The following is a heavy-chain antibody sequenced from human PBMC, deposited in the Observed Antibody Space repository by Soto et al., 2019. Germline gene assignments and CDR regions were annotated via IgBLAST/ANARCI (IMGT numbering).Heavy chain of an antibody. J-gene: IGHJ6*02. CDR1: GFTFSSYG. D-gene: IGHD3-22*01. CDR2: ISYDGSNK. CDR3: AKDYSVPSINPDSSGYYYYYGMDV. V-gene: IGHV3-30*18. Sequence: PGGSLRLSCAASGFTFSSYGMHWVRQAPGKGLEWVAVISYDGSNKYYADSVKGRFTISRDNSKNTLYLQMNSLRAEDTAVYYCAKDYSVPSINPDSSGYYYYYGMDVWGQGTTVTVSS.